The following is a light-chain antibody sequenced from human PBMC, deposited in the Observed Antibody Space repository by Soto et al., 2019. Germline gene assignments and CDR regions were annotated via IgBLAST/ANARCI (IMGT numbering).Light chain of an antibody. CDR3: QQSYSTLLT. J-gene: IGKJ4*01. V-gene: IGKV1-39*01. Sequence: DIQMTQSPSSLSASVGDRITITCRASQTINNYLNWYQQKPGNAPKLLIYAASSLRSGVQSRFSGSGSGTDFTLTISSLQPEDSATYYCQQSYSTLLTFGGGTKVEIK. CDR2: AAS. CDR1: QTINNY.